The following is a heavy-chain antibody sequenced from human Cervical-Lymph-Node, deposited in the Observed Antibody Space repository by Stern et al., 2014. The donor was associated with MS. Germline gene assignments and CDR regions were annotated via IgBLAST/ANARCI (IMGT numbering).Heavy chain of an antibody. CDR3: ARDQLSYYDSSGYPGPLDY. V-gene: IGHV3-21*02. Sequence: EVQLVASGGGLVKPGGSLRLSCAASGFTFSSYSMNWVRQAPGKGLEWVSSISSSSSYIYYADSVKGRFTISRDNAKNSLYLQMNSLRAEDTAVYYCARDQLSYYDSSGYPGPLDYWGQGTLVTVSS. CDR1: GFTFSSYS. J-gene: IGHJ4*02. D-gene: IGHD3-22*01. CDR2: ISSSSSYI.